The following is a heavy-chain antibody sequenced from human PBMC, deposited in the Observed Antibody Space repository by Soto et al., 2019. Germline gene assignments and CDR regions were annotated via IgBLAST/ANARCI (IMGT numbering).Heavy chain of an antibody. Sequence: SETLSLTCIVSGGSISNYYWSWIRQPPGKGLEWIGYIYYSGSTNYNPSLQSRVTISVDTSKNQFSLKLSSVTAADTAVNYCARAVLPATAPFDYWGQGTLVTVSS. J-gene: IGHJ4*02. CDR1: GGSISNYY. CDR2: IYYSGST. CDR3: ARAVLPATAPFDY. D-gene: IGHD2-2*01. V-gene: IGHV4-59*01.